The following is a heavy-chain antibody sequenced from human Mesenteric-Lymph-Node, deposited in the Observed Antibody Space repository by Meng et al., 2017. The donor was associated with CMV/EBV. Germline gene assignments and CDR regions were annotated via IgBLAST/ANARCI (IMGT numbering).Heavy chain of an antibody. Sequence: GGSLRLSCAASGFTFSTYAMHWVRQAPGKGLDWVAVISNDGNDKNYADSVRGRFTISRDNSKNTLYLHMNTLRAEDTALYYCAKSTVFGVATPVDHGMDVWGQGTTVTVSS. CDR2: ISNDGNDK. V-gene: IGHV3-30-3*02. CDR1: GFTFSTYA. D-gene: IGHD3-3*01. CDR3: AKSTVFGVATPVDHGMDV. J-gene: IGHJ6*02.